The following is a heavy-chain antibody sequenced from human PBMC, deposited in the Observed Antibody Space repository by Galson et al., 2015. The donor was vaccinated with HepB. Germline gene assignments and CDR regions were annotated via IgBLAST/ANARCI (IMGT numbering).Heavy chain of an antibody. Sequence: SLRLSCAASGFTFSSYAMHWVRQAPGKGLEWVAVISYDGSNKYYADSVKGRFTISRDNSKNTLYLQMNSLRAEDTAVYYCARDFPPYDSSGLVDYWGQGTLVTVSS. CDR2: ISYDGSNK. V-gene: IGHV3-30-3*01. CDR3: ARDFPPYDSSGLVDY. J-gene: IGHJ4*02. D-gene: IGHD3-22*01. CDR1: GFTFSSYA.